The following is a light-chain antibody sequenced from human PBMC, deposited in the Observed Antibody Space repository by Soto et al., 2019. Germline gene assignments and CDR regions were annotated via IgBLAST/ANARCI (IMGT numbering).Light chain of an antibody. CDR1: NIGSKN. J-gene: IGLJ3*02. CDR2: RDS. Sequence: SYELTQPLSVSVALGQTARITCGGNNIGSKNVHWYQQKPGQAPVLVIYRDSNWPSGIPERFSGSNSGNTATLTISRAQAGDEADYYCQVWDSSTLFGGGTKLTVL. V-gene: IGLV3-9*01. CDR3: QVWDSSTL.